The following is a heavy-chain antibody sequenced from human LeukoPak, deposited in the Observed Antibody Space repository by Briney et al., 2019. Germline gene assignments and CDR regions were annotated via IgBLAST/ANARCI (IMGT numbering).Heavy chain of an antibody. V-gene: IGHV3-7*01. Sequence: GGAPGLSWAAPGFPFNKHWVGGGRRAPGKGRGGVANVKQDGSEKYYADSVKGRFTISRDNAKNSLYLQMNSLRAEDTAVYYCARCIVGATDAFDIWGQGTMVTVSS. J-gene: IGHJ3*02. CDR3: ARCIVGATDAFDI. CDR1: GFPFNKHW. CDR2: VKQDGSEK. D-gene: IGHD1-26*01.